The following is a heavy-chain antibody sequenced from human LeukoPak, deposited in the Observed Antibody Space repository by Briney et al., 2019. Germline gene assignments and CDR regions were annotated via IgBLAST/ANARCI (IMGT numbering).Heavy chain of an antibody. Sequence: PSETLSLTCTVSGGSISSSSFYWDWIRQPPGKGLEWIGTIFYSGSTYYNPSLKSRITISVDTSKNQFSLKLSSVTAADTAVYYCARHSRSGYSDYESAFDIWGQETMVIVST. CDR3: ARHSRSGYSDYESAFDI. J-gene: IGHJ3*02. D-gene: IGHD5-12*01. CDR1: GGSISSSSFY. CDR2: IFYSGST. V-gene: IGHV4-39*01.